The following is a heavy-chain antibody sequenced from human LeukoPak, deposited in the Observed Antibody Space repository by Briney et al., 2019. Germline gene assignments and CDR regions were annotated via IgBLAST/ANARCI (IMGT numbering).Heavy chain of an antibody. CDR1: GFTFSSYG. D-gene: IGHD3-22*01. J-gene: IGHJ6*02. V-gene: IGHV3-30*18. CDR3: AKDPYDSSGYYYVYYYYYYGMDV. CDR2: ISYDGSNK. Sequence: GGSLRLSCAASGFTFSSYGMHWVRQAPGKGLEWVAVISYDGSNKYYADSVKGRFTISRDNSKNTLYLQMNSLRAEDTAVYYCAKDPYDSSGYYYVYYYYYYGMDVWGQGTTVTVSS.